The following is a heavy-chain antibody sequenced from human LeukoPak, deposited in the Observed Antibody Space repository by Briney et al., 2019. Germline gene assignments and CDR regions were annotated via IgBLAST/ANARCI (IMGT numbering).Heavy chain of an antibody. CDR3: ARENGDYAFDY. CDR1: GASISSSSYY. V-gene: IGHV4-39*07. CDR2: IYYSGST. J-gene: IGHJ4*02. Sequence: PSETLSLTCTVSGASISSSSYYWGWLRQPPGKGLEWIVSIYYSGSTYYNPSLKSRVTISVDTSKNQFSLKLSSVTAADTAVYYCARENGDYAFDYWGQGTLVTVSS. D-gene: IGHD4-17*01.